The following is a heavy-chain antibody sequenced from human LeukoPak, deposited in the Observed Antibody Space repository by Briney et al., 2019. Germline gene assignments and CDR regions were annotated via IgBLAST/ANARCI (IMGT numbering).Heavy chain of an antibody. J-gene: IGHJ4*02. V-gene: IGHV4-38-2*02. CDR2: IYHSGST. Sequence: PSETLSLTCTVSGYSISSGYYWGWIRQPPGKGLEWIGSIYHSGSTYYNPSLKSRVTISVDTSKNQFSLKLSSVTAADTAVYYCASPHERNYDSPIDYWGQGTLVTVSS. CDR3: ASPHERNYDSPIDY. CDR1: GYSISSGYY. D-gene: IGHD1-7*01.